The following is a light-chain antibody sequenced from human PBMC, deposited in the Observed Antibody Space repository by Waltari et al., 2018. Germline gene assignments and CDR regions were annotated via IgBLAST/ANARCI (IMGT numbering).Light chain of an antibody. Sequence: QSVLTQPPSVSAAPGQKVTVSCSGSSSNIENNYVSWYQQLPGTAPKLPIYDEYERPSGIPDRFSGSKSGTSATLGITGLQTGDEADYYCGTWDSSLKAVVFGGGTKLTVL. CDR3: GTWDSSLKAVV. CDR2: DEY. V-gene: IGLV1-51*01. CDR1: SSNIENNY. J-gene: IGLJ3*02.